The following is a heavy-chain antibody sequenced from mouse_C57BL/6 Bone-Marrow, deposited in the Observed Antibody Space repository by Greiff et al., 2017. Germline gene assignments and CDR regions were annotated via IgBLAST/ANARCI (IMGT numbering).Heavy chain of an antibody. Sequence: VQLQQPGAELVMPGASVKLSCKASGYTFTSYWMHWVKQRPGQGLEWIGEIDPSDSYTNYNQKFKGKSTLTVDKSSSTAYMQLSSLTSEDSAVYYCAREITTVGFAYWGQGTLVTVSA. D-gene: IGHD1-1*01. CDR3: AREITTVGFAY. V-gene: IGHV1-69*01. J-gene: IGHJ3*01. CDR1: GYTFTSYW. CDR2: IDPSDSYT.